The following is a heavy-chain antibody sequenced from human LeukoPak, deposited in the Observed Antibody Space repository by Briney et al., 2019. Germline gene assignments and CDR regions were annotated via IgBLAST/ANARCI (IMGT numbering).Heavy chain of an antibody. CDR2: IXYSGCT. D-gene: IGHD3-22*01. J-gene: IGHJ3*02. V-gene: IGHV4-59*01. Sequence: KPSETXXXAXPXSGGSISSYXWSWIRQPPGKGLEWIGYIXYSGCTNYTPSLMSRVTISVDTSNNQFSLKLSSVTAADTAVYYCARARTLITMIVVADYDAFDIWGQGTMVTVSS. CDR3: ARARTLITMIVVADYDAFDI. CDR1: GGSISSYX.